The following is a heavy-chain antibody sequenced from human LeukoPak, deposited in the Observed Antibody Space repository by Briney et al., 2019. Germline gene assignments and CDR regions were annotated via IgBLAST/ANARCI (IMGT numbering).Heavy chain of an antibody. V-gene: IGHV3-23*01. CDR2: IGSSGGGI. J-gene: IGHJ4*02. CDR1: RFTFSNSV. Sequence: GGSLRLSCAASRFTFSNSVMSWVRHPPGKRLEWVSIIGSSGGGIHYADSVKGRFTISRDNSKNALYLQMNSLRVEDTAVYYCAIDPNWGTHSWGQGVLVTVSS. D-gene: IGHD7-27*01. CDR3: AIDPNWGTHS.